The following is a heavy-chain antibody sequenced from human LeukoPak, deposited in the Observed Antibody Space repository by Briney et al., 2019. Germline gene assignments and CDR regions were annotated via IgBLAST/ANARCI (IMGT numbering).Heavy chain of an antibody. D-gene: IGHD1-26*01. CDR1: GGSISSYY. J-gene: IGHJ4*02. CDR3: ARLVGATVFDY. Sequence: SETLSLTCTVSGGSISSYYWSWIRQPPGKGLEWIGEINHSGSTNYNPSLKSRVTISVDTSKNQFSLKLSSVTAADTAVYYCARLVGATVFDYWGQGTLVTVSS. CDR2: INHSGST. V-gene: IGHV4-34*01.